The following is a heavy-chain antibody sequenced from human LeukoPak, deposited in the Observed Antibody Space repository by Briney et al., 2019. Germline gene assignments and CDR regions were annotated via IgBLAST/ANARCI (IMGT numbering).Heavy chain of an antibody. CDR3: ARDPGSSYMDV. CDR2: IYSGGST. D-gene: IGHD6-13*01. V-gene: IGHV3-66*01. Sequence: GGSLRLSCAASGFTFSSYAMSWVRQALGKGLEWVSVIYSGGSTNYADSVKGRFTISRDNSKNTLYLQMNSLRAEDTAVYYCARDPGSSYMDVWGQGTPVTVSS. J-gene: IGHJ6*03. CDR1: GFTFSSYA.